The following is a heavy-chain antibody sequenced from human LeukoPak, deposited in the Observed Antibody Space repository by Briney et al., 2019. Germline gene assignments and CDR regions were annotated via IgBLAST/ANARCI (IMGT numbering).Heavy chain of an antibody. Sequence: PSETLSLTCTVSGGSIRSYYWSWIRQPPGKGLEWIGEINHSGSTNYNPSLKSRVTISVDTSKNQFSLKLSSVTAADTAVYYCARGRDYWGQGTLVTVSS. CDR2: INHSGST. J-gene: IGHJ4*02. V-gene: IGHV4-34*01. CDR1: GGSIRSYY. CDR3: ARGRDY.